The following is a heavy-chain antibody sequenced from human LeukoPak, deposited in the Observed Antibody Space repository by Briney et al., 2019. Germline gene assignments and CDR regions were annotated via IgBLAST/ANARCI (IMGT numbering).Heavy chain of an antibody. CDR3: AKDRYYYDSSGYLSDY. D-gene: IGHD3-22*01. CDR2: ISGSGGST. CDR1: GFTFSSYA. Sequence: GGSLRLSCAASGFTFSSYAMSWVRQAPGKGLEWVSAISGSGGSTYYADSVRGRFTISRDNSKNTLYLQMNSLRAEDTAVYHCAKDRYYYDSSGYLSDYWGQGTLVTVSS. J-gene: IGHJ4*02. V-gene: IGHV3-23*01.